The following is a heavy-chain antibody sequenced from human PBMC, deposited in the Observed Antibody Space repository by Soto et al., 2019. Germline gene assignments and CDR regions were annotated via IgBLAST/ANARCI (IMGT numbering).Heavy chain of an antibody. Sequence: PGGSLRLSCAASGLTVSNAYMAWVRQAPGMGLEWVSVIYDNGTTYYADSVKGRFTISRDTSTNTLSLQMDSLRAEDTAVCYCVRPLPSGRNYGLDVWGQETTVTVSS. V-gene: IGHV3-53*01. CDR2: IYDNGTT. J-gene: IGHJ6*02. CDR3: VRPLPSGRNYGLDV. D-gene: IGHD3-10*01. CDR1: GLTVSNAY.